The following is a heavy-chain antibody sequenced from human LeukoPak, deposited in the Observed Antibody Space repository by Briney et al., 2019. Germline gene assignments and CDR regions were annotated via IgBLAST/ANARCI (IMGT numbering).Heavy chain of an antibody. J-gene: IGHJ4*02. CDR3: ARDLGYCSGGSCRTPFDY. D-gene: IGHD2-15*01. CDR2: INPSGGST. Sequence: ASVKVSCKASGYTFTSYYMHWVRQAPGQGLEWMVIINPSGGSTSYAQKFQGRVTMTRDMSTSTVYMELSSLRSEDTAVYYCARDLGYCSGGSCRTPFDYWGQGTLVTVSS. V-gene: IGHV1-46*01. CDR1: GYTFTSYY.